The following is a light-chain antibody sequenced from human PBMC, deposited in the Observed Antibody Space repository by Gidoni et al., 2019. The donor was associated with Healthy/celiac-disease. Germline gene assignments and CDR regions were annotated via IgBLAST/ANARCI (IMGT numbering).Light chain of an antibody. CDR2: VGS. V-gene: IGKV2-28*01. Sequence: GPPGEPACITGSSSQSLLHSNGYNYGECYLKKPGQSQQLLIYVGSKRAPGVPDRCSGSGSGTDFTLKISRVEAEDVGVYYCMQAIQTPWTFGQGTKVEIK. CDR1: QSLLHSNGYNY. CDR3: MQAIQTPWT. J-gene: IGKJ1*01.